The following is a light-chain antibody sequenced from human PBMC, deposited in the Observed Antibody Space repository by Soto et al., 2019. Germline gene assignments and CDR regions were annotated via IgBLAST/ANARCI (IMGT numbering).Light chain of an antibody. CDR3: SSYTSSSRV. J-gene: IGLJ1*01. V-gene: IGLV2-14*01. Sequence: QSVLTQPASVSGSPGQSITISCTGTSGDVGGYNYVSWYQQHPGKAPKLMIYEVSNRPSGVSNRFSGSKSGNTASLTISGLQAEDEADYYCSSYTSSSRVFXTGTKLTVL. CDR1: SGDVGGYNY. CDR2: EVS.